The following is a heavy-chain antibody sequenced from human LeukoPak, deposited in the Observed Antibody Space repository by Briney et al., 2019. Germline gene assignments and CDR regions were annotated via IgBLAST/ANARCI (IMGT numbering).Heavy chain of an antibody. Sequence: GASVKVSCKPEGTFRSLAINWVRQAPGQGLEWMGRIIPMLDITNYAQKFEGRVTITADKSTTTAYMELNSLTSEDTAVYYCSRGGRVVATLDYWGQGTLVTVSP. CDR3: SRGGRVVATLDY. CDR1: EGTFRSLA. CDR2: IIPMLDIT. J-gene: IGHJ4*02. V-gene: IGHV1-69*04. D-gene: IGHD2-15*01.